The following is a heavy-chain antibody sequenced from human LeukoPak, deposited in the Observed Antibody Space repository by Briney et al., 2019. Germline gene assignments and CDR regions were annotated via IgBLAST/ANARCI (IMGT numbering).Heavy chain of an antibody. D-gene: IGHD3-3*01. Sequence: GGSLRLSCAPSGFTFSSYWIHWVRQAPGKGLVWVSRINSDGRSTSYADSVKGRFTISRDNAKNTLYLQMNSLRAEDTAVYYCARVESFGPRAFVYWGQGTLVTISS. V-gene: IGHV3-74*01. CDR2: INSDGRST. CDR1: GFTFSSYW. J-gene: IGHJ4*02. CDR3: ARVESFGPRAFVY.